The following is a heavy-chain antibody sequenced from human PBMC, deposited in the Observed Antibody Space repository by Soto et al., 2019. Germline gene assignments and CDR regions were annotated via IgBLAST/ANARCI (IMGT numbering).Heavy chain of an antibody. D-gene: IGHD3-3*01. J-gene: IGHJ6*02. CDR2: ISAYNGNT. Sequence: ASVKVSCKASGYTFTSYGISWVRQAPGQGPEWMGWISAYNGNTNYAQKLQGRVTMTTDTSTSTAYMELRSLRSDDTAVYYCARDGIRFLEWDYCMDVWGQGTTVTVSS. CDR3: ARDGIRFLEWDYCMDV. V-gene: IGHV1-18*01. CDR1: GYTFTSYG.